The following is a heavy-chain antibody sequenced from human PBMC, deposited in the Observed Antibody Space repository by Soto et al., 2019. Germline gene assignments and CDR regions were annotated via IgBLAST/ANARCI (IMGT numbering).Heavy chain of an antibody. V-gene: IGHV1-18*04. Sequence: GASVKVSCKASGYSFTSNAITWVRQAPGQGLEWMGWISTYSGDANYAQNFQGRVTMTTDTSTNTAYMELRSLRSDDTAVYYCGRSGLAARPVAYWRQGTLVTVSS. CDR3: GRSGLAARPVAY. CDR2: ISTYSGDA. CDR1: GYSFTSNA. J-gene: IGHJ4*02. D-gene: IGHD6-6*01.